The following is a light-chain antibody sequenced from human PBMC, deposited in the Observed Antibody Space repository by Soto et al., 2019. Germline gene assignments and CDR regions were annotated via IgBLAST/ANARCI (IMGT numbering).Light chain of an antibody. Sequence: QPVLTQSPSASASLGASVKLTCTRSRGHSSYAVAWLQQQPEKGPRYLMKLSSDGSHSKGDGIPDRFSGSSSGAERYLTISSLQSEDEADYYCQTWDTGARVVFGGGTKLTVL. CDR1: RGHSSYA. V-gene: IGLV4-69*01. J-gene: IGLJ2*01. CDR2: LSSDGSH. CDR3: QTWDTGARVV.